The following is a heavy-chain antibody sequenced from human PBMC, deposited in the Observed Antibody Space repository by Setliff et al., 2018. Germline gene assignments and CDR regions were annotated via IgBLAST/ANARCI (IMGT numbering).Heavy chain of an antibody. D-gene: IGHD2-21*01. V-gene: IGHV3-30*03. J-gene: IGHJ5*02. CDR1: GFSVSTFS. Sequence: GGSLRLSCAPSGFSVSTFSMHWVRQTPVKGLEWLATISDDGTNDVYADSLKGRFTVFRDSSKNTLYLQMSSLRPDDAALYYCARDLFRNSGGLYSWGQGTLVTVSS. CDR2: ISDDGTND. CDR3: ARDLFRNSGGLYS.